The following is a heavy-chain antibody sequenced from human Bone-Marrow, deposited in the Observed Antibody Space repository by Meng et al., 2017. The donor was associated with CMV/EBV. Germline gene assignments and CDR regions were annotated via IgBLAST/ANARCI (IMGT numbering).Heavy chain of an antibody. CDR3: ARRRVDTAMLGVDY. D-gene: IGHD5-18*01. Sequence: GESLKISCAASGFTFSSYAMSWVRQAPGKGLEWVSSISSSSSYIYYADSVKGRFTISRDNAKNSLYLQMNSLRAEDTAVYYCARRRVDTAMLGVDYWGQGTRVTVYS. V-gene: IGHV3-21*01. CDR2: ISSSSSYI. CDR1: GFTFSSYA. J-gene: IGHJ4*02.